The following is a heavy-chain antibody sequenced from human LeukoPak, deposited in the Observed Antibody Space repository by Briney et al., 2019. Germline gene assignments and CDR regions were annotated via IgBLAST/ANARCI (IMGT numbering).Heavy chain of an antibody. CDR2: INPNSGGT. CDR1: GYTFTDYY. CDR3: ARSEGTPDSWFDP. V-gene: IGHV1-2*02. J-gene: IGHJ5*02. Sequence: ASVKVSCKASGYTFTDYYMHWVRQAPGQGLEWMGWINPNSGGTNYAQKFQGRVTLTGDTSISTAYMELSRLKSDDTAVYYCARSEGTPDSWFDPWGQGTLVTVSS.